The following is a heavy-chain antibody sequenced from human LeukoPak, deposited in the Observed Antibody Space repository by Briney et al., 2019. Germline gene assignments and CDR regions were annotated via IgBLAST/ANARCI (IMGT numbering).Heavy chain of an antibody. CDR2: IIPIFGTA. CDR3: ARPRGFHGFDY. V-gene: IGHV1-69*05. J-gene: IGHJ4*02. Sequence: SVKVSCKASGGTFSSYAISWVRQAPGQGLEWMGGIIPIFGTANYAQKFQGRVTMTRDTSTSTVYMELSSLRSEDTAVYHCARPRGFHGFDYWGQGTLVTVSS. CDR1: GGTFSSYA. D-gene: IGHD3-10*01.